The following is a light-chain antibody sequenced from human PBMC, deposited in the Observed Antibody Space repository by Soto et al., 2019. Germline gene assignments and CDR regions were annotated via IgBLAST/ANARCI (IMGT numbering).Light chain of an antibody. CDR2: AAS. V-gene: IGKV4-1*01. J-gene: IGKJ4*01. CDR1: QSVLYSSNNKNQ. CDR3: QQSFSPLLT. Sequence: DIVMTQSPDSLAVSLGERATINCKSSQSVLYSSNNKNQLAWYQQKPGKAPKVLIYAASTLQSGVPSRFSGSGSGAEFTLTISSLQPEDFATYYCQQSFSPLLTFGGGTKVDIK.